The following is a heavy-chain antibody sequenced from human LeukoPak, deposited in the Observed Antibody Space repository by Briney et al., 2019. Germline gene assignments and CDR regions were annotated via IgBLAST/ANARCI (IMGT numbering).Heavy chain of an antibody. CDR1: GGSFSGYY. Sequence: SETLSLTCAVYGGSFSGYYWSWIRQPPGKGLEWIGEINHSGSTNYNPSLKSRVTLSVDTSKNQFSLKLSSVTAADTAVYYCASARYYYGSGSYAYFDYWGQGTLVTVSS. J-gene: IGHJ4*02. CDR2: INHSGST. V-gene: IGHV4-34*01. CDR3: ASARYYYGSGSYAYFDY. D-gene: IGHD3-10*01.